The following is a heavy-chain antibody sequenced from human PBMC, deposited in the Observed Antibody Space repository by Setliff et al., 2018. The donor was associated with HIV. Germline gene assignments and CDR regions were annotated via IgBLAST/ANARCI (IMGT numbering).Heavy chain of an antibody. Sequence: SETLSLTCTISGGSFSSVSYYWNWIRQPAGKGLEWIGRIYFSGSTNYNPSLKSRVTISVDTSKKQFSLKLRSVTAADTAIYYCARLKIYEGTSKLSTFMRGVARKYYFESWGQGILVTVSS. D-gene: IGHD3-16*02. V-gene: IGHV4-61*02. CDR3: ARLKIYEGTSKLSTFMRGVARKYYFES. CDR1: GGSFSSVSYY. J-gene: IGHJ4*02. CDR2: IYFSGST.